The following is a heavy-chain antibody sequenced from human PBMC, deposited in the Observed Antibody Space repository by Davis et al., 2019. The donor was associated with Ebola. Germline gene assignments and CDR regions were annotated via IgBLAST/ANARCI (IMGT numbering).Heavy chain of an antibody. V-gene: IGHV1-18*01. CDR3: VRGYCSGGSCYRFDY. CDR2: LSGYNGNT. J-gene: IGHJ4*02. D-gene: IGHD2-15*01. Sequence: AASVKVSCKASGGTFSSYAISWVRQAPGQGLEWMGWLSGYNGNTKYAQRLQGRVTMTTDTSTNTAYMELRSLRSDDTAVYYCVRGYCSGGSCYRFDYWGQGTLVTVSS. CDR1: GGTFSSYA.